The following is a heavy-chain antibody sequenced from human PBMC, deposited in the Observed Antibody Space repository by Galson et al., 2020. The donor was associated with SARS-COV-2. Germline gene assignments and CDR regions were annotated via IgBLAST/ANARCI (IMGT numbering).Heavy chain of an antibody. CDR3: ARGKLTEVLTPFDY. CDR1: GGSFNDYY. D-gene: IGHD3-9*01. J-gene: IGHJ4*02. V-gene: IGHV4-34*01. CDR2: ITHSGSS. Sequence: SQTLSLTCAVYGGSFNDYYWRWIRQPPGKGLEWIGGITHSGSSNYNPSLKSRATISVDTSKNQFSLRLNSVTAADTAVYYCARGKLTEVLTPFDYWGQGTLVTVSS.